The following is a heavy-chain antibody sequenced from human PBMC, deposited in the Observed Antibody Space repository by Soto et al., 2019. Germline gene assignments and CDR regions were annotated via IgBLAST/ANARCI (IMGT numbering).Heavy chain of an antibody. CDR1: GGTFSSYA. CDR3: ARVYNWNNNWFDP. D-gene: IGHD1-20*01. J-gene: IGHJ5*02. Sequence: GASVKVSCKASGGTFSSYAISWVRQAPGQGLEWMGGIIPIFGTANYAQKFQGRVTITADKSTSTAYMELSSLRSEDTAVYYCARVYNWNNNWFDPWGQGTLVTVSS. CDR2: IIPIFGTA. V-gene: IGHV1-69*06.